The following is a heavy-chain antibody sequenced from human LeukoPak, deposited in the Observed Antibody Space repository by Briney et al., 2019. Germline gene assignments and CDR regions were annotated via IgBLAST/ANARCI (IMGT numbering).Heavy chain of an antibody. J-gene: IGHJ3*02. D-gene: IGHD3-22*01. CDR1: GYTFTGYD. V-gene: IGHV1-2*02. CDR3: ARDYYDSSGQWLAFDI. Sequence: ASVKLSCKASGYTFTGYDMHWVRQSPGQGLEGMGWINPNSGGTNYAQKFQGRVTMTRDTSISTAYMELSRLRSDDTAVYYCARDYYDSSGQWLAFDIWGQGTMVTVSS. CDR2: INPNSGGT.